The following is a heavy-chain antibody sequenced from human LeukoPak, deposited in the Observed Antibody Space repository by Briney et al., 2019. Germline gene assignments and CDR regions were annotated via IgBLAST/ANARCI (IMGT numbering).Heavy chain of an antibody. CDR3: AKVWGLAAAGTIGY. V-gene: IGHV3-23*01. CDR1: GFTFSSYA. D-gene: IGHD6-13*01. CDR2: IRGSGGST. J-gene: IGHJ4*02. Sequence: GGSLRLSCAASGFTFSSYAMSWVRQAPGKGLEWVSAIRGSGGSTYYADSVKGRFTISRDNSKNTLYLQMSSLRAEDTAVYYCAKVWGLAAAGTIGYWGQGTLVTVSS.